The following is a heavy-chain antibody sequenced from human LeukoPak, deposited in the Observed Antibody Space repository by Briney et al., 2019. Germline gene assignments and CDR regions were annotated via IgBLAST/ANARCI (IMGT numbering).Heavy chain of an antibody. Sequence: SQTPSLTCTVSGGSISSGGYYWSWIRQHPGKGLEWIGYIYYSGSTYYNPSLKSRVTISVDTSKNQFSLKLSSVTAADTAVYYCARASSGYWAFDYWGQGTLVTVSS. J-gene: IGHJ4*02. CDR2: IYYSGST. CDR3: ARASSGYWAFDY. V-gene: IGHV4-31*03. CDR1: GGSISSGGYY. D-gene: IGHD5-12*01.